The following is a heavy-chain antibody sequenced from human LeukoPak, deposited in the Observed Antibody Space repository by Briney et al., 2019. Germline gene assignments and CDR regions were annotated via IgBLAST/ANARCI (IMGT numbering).Heavy chain of an antibody. CDR1: GGSFSGYY. D-gene: IGHD4-17*01. V-gene: IGHV4-34*01. Sequence: SETLSLTCAVYGGSFSGYYWSWIRQPPGKGLEWIGEINHSGSTNYNPSLKSRVTISVDTSKNQFSLKLSSVTAADTAVYYCASWDYGDYVGLNWFDPWGQGTLVTVSS. CDR2: INHSGST. J-gene: IGHJ5*02. CDR3: ASWDYGDYVGLNWFDP.